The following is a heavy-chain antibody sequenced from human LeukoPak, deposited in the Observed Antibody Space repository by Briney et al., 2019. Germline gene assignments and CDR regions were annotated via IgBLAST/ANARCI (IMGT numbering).Heavy chain of an antibody. J-gene: IGHJ4*02. CDR1: GGSISSGGYY. CDR2: IYYSGST. Sequence: SQTLPLTCTVSGGSISSGGYYWSWIRQHPGKGLEWIGYIYYSGSTYYNPSLKSRVTISVDTSKNQFSLKLSSVTAADTAVYYCARAGVRGVTSPFDYWGQGTLVTVSS. V-gene: IGHV4-31*03. D-gene: IGHD3-10*01. CDR3: ARAGVRGVTSPFDY.